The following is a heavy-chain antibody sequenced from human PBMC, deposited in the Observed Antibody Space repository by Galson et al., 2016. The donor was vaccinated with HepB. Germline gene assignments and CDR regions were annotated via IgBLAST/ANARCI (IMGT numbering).Heavy chain of an antibody. CDR1: GGFVIISEW. D-gene: IGHD2-2*01. V-gene: IGHV4-4*02. J-gene: IGHJ3*02. Sequence: SETLSLTCAVSGGFVIISEWWSWLRQPPGKGLEWIGEVHHTGRANYNSSLESRVTVSVDKSKNQFSLKLNSVTAADTAVYYCARDCSNYICASAGHDGFDIWGQGTMVTVSS. CDR2: VHHTGRA. CDR3: ARDCSNYICASAGHDGFDI.